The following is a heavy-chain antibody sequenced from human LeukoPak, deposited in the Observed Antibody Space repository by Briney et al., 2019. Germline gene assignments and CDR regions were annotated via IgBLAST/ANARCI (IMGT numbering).Heavy chain of an antibody. Sequence: GGSLRLSCAASGFTFSNFGIHWVRQAPGKGLEWVANIKQDGSEKYYVDSVKGRFTISRDNAKNSLYLQMNSLRAEDTAVYYCAREERGYYYYYMDVWGKGTTVTVSS. J-gene: IGHJ6*03. V-gene: IGHV3-7*01. CDR3: AREERGYYYYYMDV. CDR2: IKQDGSEK. CDR1: GFTFSNFG.